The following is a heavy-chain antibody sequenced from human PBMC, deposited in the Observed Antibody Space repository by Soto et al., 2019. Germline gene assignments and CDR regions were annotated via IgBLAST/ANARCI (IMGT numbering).Heavy chain of an antibody. J-gene: IGHJ5*02. CDR2: IIPIFGTA. CDR1: GGTFSSYA. CDR3: ARVRWRYYGSGSYYNWFDP. V-gene: IGHV1-69*13. D-gene: IGHD3-10*01. Sequence: SVKVSCKASGGTFSSYAISWVRQAPGQGLEWMGGIIPIFGTANYAQKFQGRVTITADESTSTAYMELSSLRSEDTAVYYCARVRWRYYGSGSYYNWFDPWGQGTLVTVS.